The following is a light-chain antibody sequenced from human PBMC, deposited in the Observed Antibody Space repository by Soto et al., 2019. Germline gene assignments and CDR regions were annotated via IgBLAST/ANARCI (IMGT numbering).Light chain of an antibody. CDR3: QHFSSYHYT. CDR1: QSIGKN. V-gene: IGKV1-13*02. J-gene: IGKJ2*01. CDR2: DAS. Sequence: IQMTQSPSSLSASVGDRVTITCRASQSIGKNLTWHQQKPGQLPKLLICDASTLESGVPSRFSGNISGTDFTLTISSLQPEDFATYYCQHFSSYHYTFGQGTK.